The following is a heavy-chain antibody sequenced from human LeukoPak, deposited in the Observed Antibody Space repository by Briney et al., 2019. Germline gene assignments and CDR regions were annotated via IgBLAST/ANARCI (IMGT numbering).Heavy chain of an antibody. CDR1: GYSFTSYW. CDR3: ARHKARGYYGSGSYYYYYYGMDV. CDR2: IYPGDSDT. Sequence: GESLKISCKGSGYSFTSYWIGWVRQMPGKGLEWMGIIYPGDSDTRYSPSFQGQVTISADKSISTAYLQWSSLKASDTAMYYCARHKARGYYGSGSYYYYYYGMDVWGQGTTVTVSS. J-gene: IGHJ6*02. D-gene: IGHD3-10*01. V-gene: IGHV5-51*01.